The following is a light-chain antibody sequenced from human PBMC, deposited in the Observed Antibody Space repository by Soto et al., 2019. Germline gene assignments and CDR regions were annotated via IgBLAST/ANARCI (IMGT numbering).Light chain of an antibody. J-gene: IGLJ1*01. Sequence: QSSPAQPPAGSECSARSITIYYNNNDVGGYNYVSWYQQHPGKAPKLMIYDVSNRPSGVSNRFSGSKSGNTASLTISVLQVEDEADYYCSSYTNINTLLFGTGTKSPS. V-gene: IGLV2-14*01. CDR3: SSYTNINTLL. CDR1: NDVGGYNY. CDR2: DVS.